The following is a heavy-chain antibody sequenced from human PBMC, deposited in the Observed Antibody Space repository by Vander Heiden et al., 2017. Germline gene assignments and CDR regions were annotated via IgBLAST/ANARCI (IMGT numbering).Heavy chain of an antibody. V-gene: IGHV3-53*01. J-gene: IGHJ6*02. CDR3: ARALYYSNYAYYYYGMDV. D-gene: IGHD4-4*01. CDR1: GFTVSSNY. Sequence: EVQLVESGGGLLQPGGSLRLSCAASGFTVSSNYMSWVRQAPGKGLEWVSVIYSGGSTYYADSVKGRCTISRDNSKNTLYLQMNSLRAEDTAVYYCARALYYSNYAYYYYGMDVWGQGTTVTVSS. CDR2: IYSGGST.